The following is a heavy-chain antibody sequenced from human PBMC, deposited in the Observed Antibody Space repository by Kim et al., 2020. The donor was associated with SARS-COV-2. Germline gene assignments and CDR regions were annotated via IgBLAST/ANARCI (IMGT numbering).Heavy chain of an antibody. V-gene: IGHV3-49*03. CDR2: IRSKAYGGTT. Sequence: GGSLRLSCTASGSTFGDYAMSWFRQAPGKGLEWVGFIRSKAYGGTTEYAASVKGRFTISRDDSKSIAYLQMNSLKTEDTAVYYCTSPYGSGSYYFYFDYWGQGTLVTVSS. CDR1: GSTFGDYA. J-gene: IGHJ4*02. D-gene: IGHD3-10*01. CDR3: TSPYGSGSYYFYFDY.